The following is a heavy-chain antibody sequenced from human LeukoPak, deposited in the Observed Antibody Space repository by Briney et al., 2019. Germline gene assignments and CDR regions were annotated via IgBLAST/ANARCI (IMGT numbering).Heavy chain of an antibody. J-gene: IGHJ4*02. D-gene: IGHD4-17*01. V-gene: IGHV1-18*01. Sequence: ASVKVSCKASGYTFTSYGISWVRQAPGQGLEWMGWISAYNGNTNYAQKLQGRVTITAGESTSTAYMELSSLRSEDTAVYYCARGTDPTAFHDYWGQGTLVTVSS. CDR1: GYTFTSYG. CDR3: ARGTDPTAFHDY. CDR2: ISAYNGNT.